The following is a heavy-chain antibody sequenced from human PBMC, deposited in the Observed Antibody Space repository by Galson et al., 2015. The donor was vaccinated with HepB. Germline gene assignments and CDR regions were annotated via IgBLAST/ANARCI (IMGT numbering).Heavy chain of an antibody. D-gene: IGHD2-2*01. CDR3: ARVLYCSSTSCHLTGEFDY. V-gene: IGHV1-18*04. Sequence: SVKVSCKASGYTCTSYGISWVRQAPGQGLEWMGWISAYNGNTNYAQKLQGRVTMTTDTSTSTAYMELRSLRSDDTAVYYCARVLYCSSTSCHLTGEFDYWGQGTLVTVSS. J-gene: IGHJ4*02. CDR1: GYTCTSYG. CDR2: ISAYNGNT.